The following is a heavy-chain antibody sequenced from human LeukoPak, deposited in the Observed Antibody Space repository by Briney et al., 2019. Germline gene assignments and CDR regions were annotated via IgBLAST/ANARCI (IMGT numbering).Heavy chain of an antibody. CDR3: ARDRPDGYSSSWYPSPYGMDV. Sequence: GGSLRLSCAASGFTFSDYYMSWIRQAPGKGLEWVSYISSSGSTIYYADSVKGRFTISRDNAKNSLYLQMNSLRAEDTAVYYCARDRPDGYSSSWYPSPYGMDVWGQGTTVTVSS. J-gene: IGHJ6*02. CDR1: GFTFSDYY. CDR2: ISSSGSTI. V-gene: IGHV3-11*01. D-gene: IGHD6-13*01.